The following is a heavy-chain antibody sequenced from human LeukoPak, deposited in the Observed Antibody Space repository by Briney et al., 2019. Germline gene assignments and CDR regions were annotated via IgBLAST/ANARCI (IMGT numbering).Heavy chain of an antibody. D-gene: IGHD6-19*01. Sequence: PGGSLRLSCAASGFTVSDTYMTWVRQAPGKGLEWVSVIYSGGSTYYADSVKGRLTISRDNSKNTLHLQMNSLRAEDTAVYYCARAGSGWGDFYSGMDVWGQGTTVTVSS. J-gene: IGHJ6*02. CDR2: IYSGGST. V-gene: IGHV3-66*01. CDR3: ARAGSGWGDFYSGMDV. CDR1: GFTVSDTY.